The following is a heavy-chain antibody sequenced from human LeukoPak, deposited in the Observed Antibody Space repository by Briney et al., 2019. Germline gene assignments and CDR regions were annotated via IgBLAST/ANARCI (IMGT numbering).Heavy chain of an antibody. D-gene: IGHD6-19*01. Sequence: GGSLRLSCAASGFTFSSYGMHWVRQAPGKGPEWVAVISYDGSNKYYADSVKGQFTISRDNSKNTLYLQMNSLRTEDTAVYYCANIAVAAADAFDIWGQGTMVTVSS. CDR2: ISYDGSNK. CDR3: ANIAVAAADAFDI. CDR1: GFTFSSYG. V-gene: IGHV3-30*18. J-gene: IGHJ3*02.